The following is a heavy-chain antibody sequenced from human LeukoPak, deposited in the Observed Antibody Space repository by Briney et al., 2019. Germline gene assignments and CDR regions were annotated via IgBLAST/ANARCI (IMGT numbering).Heavy chain of an antibody. CDR2: IYTSGST. V-gene: IGHV4-4*07. CDR1: GASISSYY. D-gene: IGHD6-13*01. CDR3: ARDGVENSSWYPLDS. Sequence: SVTLSLTCTVSGASISSYYWSWVRQPAGEGLEWIGRIYTSGSTNYKPPLKSRVNMSVDTSKNQFSLKLTSVTAADTAVYYCARDGVENSSWYPLDSWGPGTLVTVSS. J-gene: IGHJ4*02.